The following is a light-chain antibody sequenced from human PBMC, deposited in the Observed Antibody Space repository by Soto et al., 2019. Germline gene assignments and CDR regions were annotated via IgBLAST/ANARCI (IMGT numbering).Light chain of an antibody. CDR2: KTS. CDR3: QQYANWPLT. Sequence: EVVMTQSPATVSVSPGERTSLSYRASQSVGTNLGWYQQKPGQAPRLLISKTSTRATGVPARFSGSGSGTEFTLTISSLQSEDIAVYYCQQYANWPLTFGGGTKVDIK. CDR1: QSVGTN. J-gene: IGKJ4*01. V-gene: IGKV3-15*01.